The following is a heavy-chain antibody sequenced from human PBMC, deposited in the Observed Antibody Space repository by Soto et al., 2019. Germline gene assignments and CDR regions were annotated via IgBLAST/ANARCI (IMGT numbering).Heavy chain of an antibody. V-gene: IGHV1-2*04. Sequence: GASVKVSCKASAYTFTDYYLYWVRQAPGQGLEWMGWINPDSGATNYARRFQGWVTMTRDTSIGTVYMELNRLKSNDTAVYYCAREGLPILGRRYGMDVWGQGTTVTAP. D-gene: IGHD2-15*01. CDR2: INPDSGAT. CDR3: AREGLPILGRRYGMDV. CDR1: AYTFTDYY. J-gene: IGHJ6*02.